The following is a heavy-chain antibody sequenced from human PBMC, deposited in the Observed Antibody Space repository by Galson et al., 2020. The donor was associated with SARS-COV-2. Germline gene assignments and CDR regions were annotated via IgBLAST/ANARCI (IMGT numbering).Heavy chain of an antibody. CDR2: IYYSGST. Sequence: SETLFLTCTVSGGSIRSSTYYWGWLRQPPGKGLEWIGSIYYSGSTYYNPSLKSRVTMSVDTSTNQFSLKLSSVTAADTAVYYCARSPPDCRSTSCYVVGWFDPWGQGTLVTVSS. J-gene: IGHJ5*02. D-gene: IGHD2-2*01. V-gene: IGHV4-39*01. CDR1: GGSIRSSTYY. CDR3: ARSPPDCRSTSCYVVGWFDP.